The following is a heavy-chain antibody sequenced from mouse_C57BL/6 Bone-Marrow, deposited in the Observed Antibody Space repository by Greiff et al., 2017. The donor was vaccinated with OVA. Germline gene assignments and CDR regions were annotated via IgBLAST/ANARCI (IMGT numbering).Heavy chain of an antibody. CDR1: GYTFTSYW. J-gene: IGHJ1*03. CDR3: ARRVRGVGDV. CDR2: LYPGSGST. Sequence: QVQLQQPGAELVKPGASVKMSCKASGYTFTSYWITWVKQRPGQGLEWIGDLYPGSGSTNYNEKFKSKATLTVDTSSSTAYMQLSSLTSEDSAGYYCARRVRGVGDVWGKGTTVTVSS. D-gene: IGHD2-14*01. V-gene: IGHV1-55*01.